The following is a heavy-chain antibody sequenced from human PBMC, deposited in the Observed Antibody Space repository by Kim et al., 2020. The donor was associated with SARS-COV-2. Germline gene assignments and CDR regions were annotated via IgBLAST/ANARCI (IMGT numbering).Heavy chain of an antibody. D-gene: IGHD3-10*01. CDR2: IYYSGST. J-gene: IGHJ3*02. Sequence: SETLSLTCTVSGGSISSYYWSWIRQRPGKGLEWIGYIYYSGSTNYNPSLKSRVTISVDTSKNQSSLELSPVTAADTAVYYCARVDVTMENAFDIWGQGTMVTVSS. V-gene: IGHV4-59*01. CDR3: ARVDVTMENAFDI. CDR1: GGSISSYY.